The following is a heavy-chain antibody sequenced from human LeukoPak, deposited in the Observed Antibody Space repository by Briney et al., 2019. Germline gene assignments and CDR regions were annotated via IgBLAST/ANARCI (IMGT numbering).Heavy chain of an antibody. D-gene: IGHD2-2*01. CDR3: ARDKTVYCSSSSCYGPMDV. Sequence: GGSLRLFCAASGFTFSGYAMHWVRQAPGKGLEWVAVISYDGGNKYYADSVKGRFTISRDNSKNTLYLQMNSLRAEDTTLYYCARDKTVYCSSSSCYGPMDVWGKGTTVTVSS. V-gene: IGHV3-30*04. J-gene: IGHJ6*03. CDR1: GFTFSGYA. CDR2: ISYDGGNK.